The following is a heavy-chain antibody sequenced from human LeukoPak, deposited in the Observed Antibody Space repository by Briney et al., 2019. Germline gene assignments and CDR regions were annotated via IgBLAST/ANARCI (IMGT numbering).Heavy chain of an antibody. CDR2: ISSSGSTI. J-gene: IGHJ4*02. CDR1: GFTFSSYE. CDR3: ARLVVVTATHGY. Sequence: GGSLRLSCVASGFTFSSYEMNWVRQAPGKGLEWVSYISSSGSTIYYADSVKGRFTISRDNAKNSLYLQMNSLRAEDTAVYYCARLVVVTATHGYWGQGTLVTVSS. V-gene: IGHV3-48*03. D-gene: IGHD2-21*02.